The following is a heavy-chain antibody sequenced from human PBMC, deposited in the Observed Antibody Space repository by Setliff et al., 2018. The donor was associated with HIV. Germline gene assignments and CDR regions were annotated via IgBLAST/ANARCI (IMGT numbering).Heavy chain of an antibody. V-gene: IGHV1-69*13. J-gene: IGHJ4*02. CDR3: ARGVRVTVVQRGSSFDY. Sequence: SVKVSCKPSGYTFTSYGINWVRQAPGQGLEWMGHIIPIFDATHYAQRLQGRVKITADDSSNTAYMELSSLRSEDTAVYYCARGVRVTVVQRGSSFDYWGQGTLVTVSS. D-gene: IGHD2-21*02. CDR2: IIPIFDAT. CDR1: GYTFTSYG.